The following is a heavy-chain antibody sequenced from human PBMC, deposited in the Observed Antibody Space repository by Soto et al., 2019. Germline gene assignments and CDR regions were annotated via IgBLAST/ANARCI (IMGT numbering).Heavy chain of an antibody. CDR2: INHSGST. CDR1: GGSFSGYY. V-gene: IGHV4-34*01. D-gene: IGHD3-10*01. Sequence: SETLSLTCAVYGGSFSGYYWSWIRQPPGKGLEWIGEINHSGSTNYNPSLKSRVTISVDTSKNQFSLKLSSVTAADTAVYYCARIDGSGSYYDYWGQGTLVTVSS. J-gene: IGHJ4*02. CDR3: ARIDGSGSYYDY.